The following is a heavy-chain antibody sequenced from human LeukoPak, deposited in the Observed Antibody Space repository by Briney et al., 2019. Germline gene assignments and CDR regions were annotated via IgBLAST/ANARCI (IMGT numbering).Heavy chain of an antibody. CDR1: GFPFRTYW. V-gene: IGHV3-74*01. CDR3: VRGRGPIEASFDY. D-gene: IGHD3-10*01. J-gene: IGHJ4*02. CDR2: IFSDGSIT. Sequence: GGSLRLSCAASGFPFRTYWMHWVRQAPGKGLVWVSRIFSDGSITSYADSVQGSVKDRFTISRDNAKNTLYLQMSSPRVEDTAVYYCVRGRGPIEASFDYWGQGTLITVTS.